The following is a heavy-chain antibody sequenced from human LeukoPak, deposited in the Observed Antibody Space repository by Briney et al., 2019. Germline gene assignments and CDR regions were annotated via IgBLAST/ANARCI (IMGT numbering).Heavy chain of an antibody. CDR2: ISTNGGNT. V-gene: IGHV3-64D*06. D-gene: IGHD1/OR15-1a*01. CDR1: GFTLSNYA. CDR3: VKTPTATTASWYFHL. J-gene: IGHJ2*01. Sequence: PGGSLRLSCSASGFTLSNYAMHWVRQAPGKGLEYVSAISTNGGNTHYADSVKGRFTISRDNSKNTLYLQMSSLRGDDTAVYYSVKTPTATTASWYFHLWGRGTLVTVSS.